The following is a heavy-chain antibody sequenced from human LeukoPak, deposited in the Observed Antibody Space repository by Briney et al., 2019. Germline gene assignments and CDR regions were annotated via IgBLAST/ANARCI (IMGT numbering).Heavy chain of an antibody. CDR1: GFTFDDYA. J-gene: IGHJ3*02. Sequence: GGSLRLSCAASGFTFDDYAMHWVRQAPGKCLEWVSGISWNSGSIGYADSVKGRFTISRDNAKNSLYLQMNSLRAEDTALYYCARAHTYYYDSSGYYYGAFDIWGQGTMVTVSS. D-gene: IGHD3-22*01. CDR2: ISWNSGSI. CDR3: ARAHTYYYDSSGYYYGAFDI. V-gene: IGHV3-9*01.